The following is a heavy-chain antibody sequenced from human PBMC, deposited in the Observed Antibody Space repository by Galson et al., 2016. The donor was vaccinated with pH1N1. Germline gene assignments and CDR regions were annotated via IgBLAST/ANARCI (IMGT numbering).Heavy chain of an antibody. D-gene: IGHD2-2*01. V-gene: IGHV3-23*01. CDR3: AKDIGYCSSTSCQYYYYYGMDV. Sequence: SLRLSCAASGFTFSSYAMSWVRQAPGKGLEWVSAISGSGGSTYYADSVKGRFTISRDNSKNTLYLQMNSLRAEGTAVYYCAKDIGYCSSTSCQYYYYYGMDVWGQGTTVTVSS. CDR2: ISGSGGST. J-gene: IGHJ6*02. CDR1: GFTFSSYA.